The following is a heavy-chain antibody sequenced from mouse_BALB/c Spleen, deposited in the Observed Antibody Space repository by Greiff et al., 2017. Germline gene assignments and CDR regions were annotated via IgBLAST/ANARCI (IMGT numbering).Heavy chain of an antibody. CDR3: AREDYYGSSYWYFDV. CDR1: GFTFSSYA. CDR2: ISSGGST. D-gene: IGHD1-1*01. J-gene: IGHJ1*01. Sequence: VESGGGLVKPGGSLKLSCAASGFTFSSYAMSWVRQTPEKRLEWVASISSGGSTYYPDSVKGRFTISRDNARNILYLQMSSLRSEDTAMYYCAREDYYGSSYWYFDVWGAGTTVTVSS. V-gene: IGHV5-6-5*01.